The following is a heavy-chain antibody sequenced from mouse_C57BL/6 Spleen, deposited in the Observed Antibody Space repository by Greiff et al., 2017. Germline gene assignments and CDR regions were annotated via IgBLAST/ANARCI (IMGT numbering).Heavy chain of an antibody. V-gene: IGHV1-64*01. CDR3: ARKDSSGYGFAY. CDR2: IHPNSGST. J-gene: IGHJ3*01. D-gene: IGHD3-2*02. Sequence: QVQLKQSGAELVKPGASVKLSCKASGYTFTSYWMHWVKQRPGQGLEWIGMIHPNSGSTNYNEKFKSKATLTVDKSSSTAYMQLSSLTSEDSAVYYCARKDSSGYGFAYWGQGTLVTVSA. CDR1: GYTFTSYW.